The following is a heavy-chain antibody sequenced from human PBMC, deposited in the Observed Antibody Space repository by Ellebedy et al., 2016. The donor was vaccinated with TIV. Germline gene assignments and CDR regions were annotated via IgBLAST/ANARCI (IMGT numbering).Heavy chain of an antibody. Sequence: GGSLRLSCAASGFTFSSYWMSWVRQAPGKGLEWVATIKQGGSEKYYVDSVKGRFTISRDNAKNSLYLQMTSLRAEDTAVYYCARLWGSASVLDYWGQGTLVTVSS. CDR3: ARLWGSASVLDY. V-gene: IGHV3-7*01. J-gene: IGHJ4*02. D-gene: IGHD3-16*01. CDR2: IKQGGSEK. CDR1: GFTFSSYW.